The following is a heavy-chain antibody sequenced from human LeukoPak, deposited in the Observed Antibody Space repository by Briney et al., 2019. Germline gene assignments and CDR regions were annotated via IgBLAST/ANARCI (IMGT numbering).Heavy chain of an antibody. Sequence: PGGSLRLSCVGSGFIFSDQYMDWVRQAPGKGLEWLGRVRNKAHNYMTEYAAVVNGRFRVSRDDSLNSLFLQLNSLTVEDTAVYYCVRGGGYLFAYWGRGTLVTVSS. CDR2: VRNKAHNYMT. CDR3: VRGGGYLFAY. CDR1: GFIFSDQY. J-gene: IGHJ4*02. V-gene: IGHV3-72*01. D-gene: IGHD5-12*01.